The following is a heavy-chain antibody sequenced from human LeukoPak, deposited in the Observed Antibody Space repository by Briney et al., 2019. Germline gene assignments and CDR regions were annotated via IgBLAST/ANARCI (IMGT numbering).Heavy chain of an antibody. Sequence: TSETLSLTCTVSGGSISSYYWSWIRQPAGKGLEWIGRIYTSGSTNYNPSLKSRVTMSVDTTKNQFSLKLSSVTAADTAVYYCARRSSVGAFDYWGQGTLVTVSS. CDR2: IYTSGST. J-gene: IGHJ4*02. CDR1: GGSISSYY. D-gene: IGHD1-26*01. V-gene: IGHV4-4*07. CDR3: ARRSSVGAFDY.